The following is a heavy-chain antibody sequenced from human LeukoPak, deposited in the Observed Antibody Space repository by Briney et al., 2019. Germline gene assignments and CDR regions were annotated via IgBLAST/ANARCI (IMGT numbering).Heavy chain of an antibody. D-gene: IGHD3-10*01. J-gene: IGHJ6*02. CDR3: ARDRPGGYYAEGMDV. Sequence: GGSLRLSCAASGFIFRTYAMSWVRQAPGKGLEWVSTISDSGGSTYYADSVKGRFTISRDNSKNSLYLQMNSLRAEDTAVYYCARDRPGGYYAEGMDVWGQGTTVTVSS. CDR1: GFIFRTYA. CDR2: ISDSGGST. V-gene: IGHV3-23*01.